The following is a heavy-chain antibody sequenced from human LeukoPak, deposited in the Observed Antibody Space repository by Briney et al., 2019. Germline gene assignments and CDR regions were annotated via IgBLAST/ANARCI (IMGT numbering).Heavy chain of an antibody. CDR3: TRGFGDSSSSHYAFDI. CDR2: INHSGST. Sequence: SDTLSLTCAVYGGSFSGYYWSWIRQPPGKGLEWIGEINHSGSTNYNPSLKSRVTISVDTSKNQFSLKLSSVTAADTAVYYCTRGFGDSSSSHYAFDIWGQGTMVTVSS. J-gene: IGHJ3*02. D-gene: IGHD6-6*01. CDR1: GGSFSGYY. V-gene: IGHV4-34*01.